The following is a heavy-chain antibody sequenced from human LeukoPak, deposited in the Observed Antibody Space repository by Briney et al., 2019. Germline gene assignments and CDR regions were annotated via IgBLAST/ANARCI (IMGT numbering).Heavy chain of an antibody. CDR1: GFIFSSYG. CDR2: IWYDGSNK. CDR3: AKDTHYGDFHYFDH. J-gene: IGHJ4*02. V-gene: IGHV3-33*06. D-gene: IGHD4-17*01. Sequence: GGSLRLSCGASGFIFSSYGMHWVRQAPGKGREWVAVIWYDGSNKYYVDSVKGRFTISRDNSKNTLYLQMNSLRAEDTAVYYCAKDTHYGDFHYFDHWGQGTLVTVSS.